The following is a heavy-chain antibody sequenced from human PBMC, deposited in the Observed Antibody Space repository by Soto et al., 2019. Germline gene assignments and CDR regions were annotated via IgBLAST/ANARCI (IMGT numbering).Heavy chain of an antibody. Sequence: QVQLVESGGGLVKPGGSLILYCEASGFTFSDYDMGWIRQAPWKGLEWVSSITRSGHKTYDADSVKGRFTISRDNAKNSLYLQMNSLRAEDTAVYYCARDGVRGVTFFDIWGHGTMVTVSS. D-gene: IGHD3-10*01. CDR1: GFTFSDYD. CDR3: ARDGVRGVTFFDI. V-gene: IGHV3-11*01. CDR2: ITRSGHKT. J-gene: IGHJ3*02.